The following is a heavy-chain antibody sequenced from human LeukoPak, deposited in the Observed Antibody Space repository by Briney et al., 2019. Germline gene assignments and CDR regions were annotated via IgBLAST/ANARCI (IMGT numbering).Heavy chain of an antibody. D-gene: IGHD3-22*01. CDR3: ARALTFYYSDAFDI. V-gene: IGHV3-64*01. Sequence: GGSLRLSCAASGFTFSSYAMSWVRQAPGKGLEYVSTISSNGGSTYYANSVKGRFTISRDNSKNTLYLQMGSLRDEDMAVYYCARALTFYYSDAFDIWGQGTMVTVSS. CDR1: GFTFSSYA. CDR2: ISSNGGST. J-gene: IGHJ3*02.